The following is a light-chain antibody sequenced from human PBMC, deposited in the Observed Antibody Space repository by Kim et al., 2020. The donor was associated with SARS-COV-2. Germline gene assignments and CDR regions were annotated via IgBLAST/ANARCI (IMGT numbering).Light chain of an antibody. V-gene: IGKV3-15*01. Sequence: EIVMTQFPATLSVSPGETATLSCRASQSVGTNLAWYQQKPGQAPRLLIHSASSRASGIPARFSGSGSGTEFTLTISSLQSEDSAVYYCQQYINWPPLTFGGGTKVDIK. CDR1: QSVGTN. CDR2: SAS. CDR3: QQYINWPPLT. J-gene: IGKJ4*01.